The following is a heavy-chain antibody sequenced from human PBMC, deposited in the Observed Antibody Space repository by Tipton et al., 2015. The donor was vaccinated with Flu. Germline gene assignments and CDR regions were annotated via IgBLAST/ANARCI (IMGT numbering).Heavy chain of an antibody. CDR2: ISPTSVYI. V-gene: IGHV3-21*01. CDR1: GFTYGTYA. CDR3: ATSYNWNVNF. J-gene: IGHJ4*02. D-gene: IGHD1-1*01. Sequence: SLRLSCAASGFTYGTYAMNWVRQAPGKGLEWVSSISPTSVYIDYADSVKGRFTISRDNAKNSLYLEMTGLRAEDTAVYYCATSYNWNVNFWGQGTLVTVSS.